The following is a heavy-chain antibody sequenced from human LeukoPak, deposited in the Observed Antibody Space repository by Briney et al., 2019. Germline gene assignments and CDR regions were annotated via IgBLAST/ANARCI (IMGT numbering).Heavy chain of an antibody. V-gene: IGHV4-61*02. CDR2: IYTSGSS. CDR3: ARDRGAHFDNVWGRHSYSYYYLDV. Sequence: SQTLSLTCTVSGGSISSGNYYWSWIRQPAGKGLEWIGRIYTSGSSNYNPSLKSRVTISVDTSKNQVSLKLSSVTAADTAMYYCARDRGAHFDNVWGRHSYSYYYLDVWGKGTTVTVSS. J-gene: IGHJ6*03. CDR1: GGSISSGNYY. D-gene: IGHD3-16*01.